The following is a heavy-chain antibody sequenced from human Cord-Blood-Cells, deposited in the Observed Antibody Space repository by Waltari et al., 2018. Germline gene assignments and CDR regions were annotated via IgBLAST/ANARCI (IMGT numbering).Heavy chain of an antibody. CDR3: ARRSDSSSWYRHFDY. J-gene: IGHJ4*02. D-gene: IGHD6-13*01. V-gene: IGHV5-51*01. Sequence: EVQLVQSGAEVKKPGESLKISCKGSGYSFTSYWIGWVRQMPGKCLEWMGIIYPGDSDTRYSPSFQGQVTISADKSISTAYLQWSSLKASDTAMYYCARRSDSSSWYRHFDYWGQGTLVTVSS. CDR1: GYSFTSYW. CDR2: IYPGDSDT.